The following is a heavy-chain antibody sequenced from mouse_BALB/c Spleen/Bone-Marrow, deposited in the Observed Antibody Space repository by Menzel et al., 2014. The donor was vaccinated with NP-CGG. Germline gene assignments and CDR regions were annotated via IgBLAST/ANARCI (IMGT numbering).Heavy chain of an antibody. CDR2: IDPANGNT. Sequence: EVQLQQSGAELVKPGASVKLSCTASGFNVKDTYIHWVKQRPEQGLEWIGRIDPANGNTKYDPKFQGKATITADTSSNTAYLQLSSLTSEDTAVYYGASYVYGYYLDYWGQGTTLTVSS. V-gene: IGHV14-3*02. CDR3: ASYVYGYYLDY. D-gene: IGHD2-2*01. J-gene: IGHJ2*01. CDR1: GFNVKDTY.